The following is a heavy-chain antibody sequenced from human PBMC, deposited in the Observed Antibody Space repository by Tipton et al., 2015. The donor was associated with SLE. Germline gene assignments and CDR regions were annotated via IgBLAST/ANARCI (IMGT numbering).Heavy chain of an antibody. V-gene: IGHV4-61*02. CDR1: GGSISSGSYF. CDR2: IYTDGST. Sequence: TLSLTCSVSGGSISSGSYFWSWIRQPAGKGLEWIGRIYTDGSTNYNPSLKSRVTISVDTSKNQFSLKLSSVTAADTAVYYCAGVSRDAFEIWGQGTMVTVSS. CDR3: AGVSRDAFEI. D-gene: IGHD5/OR15-5a*01. J-gene: IGHJ3*02.